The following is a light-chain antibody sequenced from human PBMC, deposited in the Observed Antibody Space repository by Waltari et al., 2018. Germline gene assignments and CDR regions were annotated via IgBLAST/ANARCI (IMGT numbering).Light chain of an antibody. CDR3: HQRTYWPLT. V-gene: IGKV3-11*01. Sequence: EIVFTQCPSTLSLSPGEGAPVSCRASQDMGDYLAWYQQKPGQAPRLLTYDASNRATGIPARCSGSGSETDFTLTISSLEPEDFAVYYCHQRTYWPLTFGGGTKVQIK. CDR2: DAS. CDR1: QDMGDY. J-gene: IGKJ4*01.